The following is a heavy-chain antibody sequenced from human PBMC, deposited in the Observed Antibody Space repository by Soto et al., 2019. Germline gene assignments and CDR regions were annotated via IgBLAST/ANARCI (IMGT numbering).Heavy chain of an antibody. CDR2: IKPDGSDT. CDR1: GFTFSMSW. Sequence: EVPLMESGGGLVQPGGSLRLSCAASGFTFSMSWMTWIRQAPGKGLEWVAQIKPDGSDTLYVDSMKGRFTISRDNSKNSLYLQMDSLRVEDTALYYCATHNYYTFEYWGQGALVIVSS. J-gene: IGHJ4*02. CDR3: ATHNYYTFEY. D-gene: IGHD3-22*01. V-gene: IGHV3-7*01.